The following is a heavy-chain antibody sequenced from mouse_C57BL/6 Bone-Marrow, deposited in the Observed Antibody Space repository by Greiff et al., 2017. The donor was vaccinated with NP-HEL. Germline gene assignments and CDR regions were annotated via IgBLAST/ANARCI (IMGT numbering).Heavy chain of an antibody. CDR3: ARVYDCDVGDY. CDR1: GYTFTSYW. Sequence: QVQLQQSGAELAKPGASVKLSCKASGYTFTSYWMHWVKQRPGQGLEWIGYINPSSGYPKYNQKFKDKATLTADKSSSTAYMQLSSLTYEDSAVYDYARVYDCDVGDYWGQGTSVTVSS. V-gene: IGHV1-7*01. CDR2: INPSSGYP. D-gene: IGHD2-4*01. J-gene: IGHJ4*01.